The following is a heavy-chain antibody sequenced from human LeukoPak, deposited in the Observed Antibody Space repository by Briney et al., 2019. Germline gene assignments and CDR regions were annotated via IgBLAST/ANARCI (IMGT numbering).Heavy chain of an antibody. CDR2: ISHDGSNK. V-gene: IGHV3-30*18. J-gene: IGHJ4*02. CDR1: GFTFSSYG. CDR3: AKEVEGATNDYYFDY. Sequence: GGPLRLSCAASGFTFSSYGMHWVRQAPGKGLEWVAVISHDGSNKYYADSVKGRFTISRDNSKNTLYLQMNSLRAEDTAVYYCAKEVEGATNDYYFDYWGQGTLVTVSS. D-gene: IGHD1-26*01.